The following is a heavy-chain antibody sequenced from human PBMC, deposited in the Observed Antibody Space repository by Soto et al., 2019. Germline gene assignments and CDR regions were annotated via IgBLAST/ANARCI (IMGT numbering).Heavy chain of an antibody. CDR2: IYYSGST. J-gene: IGHJ6*02. D-gene: IGHD4-17*01. CDR1: GGSISSGDYY. Sequence: SETLSLTCTVSGGSISSGDYYWSWTRQPPGKGLEWIGYIYYSGSTYYNPSLKSRVTISVDTSKNQFSLKLSSVTAADTAVYYCARDNDYGAGRGLYYYGMDVWGQGTTVTVSS. V-gene: IGHV4-30-4*01. CDR3: ARDNDYGAGRGLYYYGMDV.